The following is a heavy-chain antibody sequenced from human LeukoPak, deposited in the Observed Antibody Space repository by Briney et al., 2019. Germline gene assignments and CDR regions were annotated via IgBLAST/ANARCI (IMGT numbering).Heavy chain of an antibody. CDR2: ISGSGGST. J-gene: IGHJ4*02. V-gene: IGHV3-23*01. CDR3: AKGESGSSSSSDY. Sequence: GSLRLSCAASGFTFSSYAMSWVRLAPGKGLEWVSAISGSGGSTYYADSVKGRFTISRDNSKNTLYLQMNSLRAEDTAVYYCAKGESGSSSSSDYWGQGTLVTVSS. D-gene: IGHD6-6*01. CDR1: GFTFSSYA.